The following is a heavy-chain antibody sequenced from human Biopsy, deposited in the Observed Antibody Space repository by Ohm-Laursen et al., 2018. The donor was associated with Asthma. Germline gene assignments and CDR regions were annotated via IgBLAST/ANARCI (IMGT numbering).Heavy chain of an antibody. CDR2: INAANGNT. V-gene: IGHV1-3*01. D-gene: IGHD3-9*01. Sequence: SVKVSCKASGYTFINYAIHWVRQAPGHSLEWMGWINAANGNTRYSQKFQGRLTISRDTSASTAYMDLSSLRSEDTAVYYCARTYFDFLTGQVHDAFAMWGQGTMVAVSS. CDR1: GYTFINYA. J-gene: IGHJ3*02. CDR3: ARTYFDFLTGQVHDAFAM.